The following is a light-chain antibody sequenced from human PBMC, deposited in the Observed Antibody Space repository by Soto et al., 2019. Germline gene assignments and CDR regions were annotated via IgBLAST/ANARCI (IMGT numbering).Light chain of an antibody. V-gene: IGKV3-15*01. CDR3: QQYNDWLALP. CDR2: GES. CDR1: QSINSN. Sequence: EIVMKQSPATLSVSLGERATLSCRASQSINSNLAWYLQKPGQAPRLLIYGESTRATGIPARFSGSGSVTEFTLTISSLQSEDFAVYSCQQYNDWLALPFGGATKVEIK. J-gene: IGKJ4*01.